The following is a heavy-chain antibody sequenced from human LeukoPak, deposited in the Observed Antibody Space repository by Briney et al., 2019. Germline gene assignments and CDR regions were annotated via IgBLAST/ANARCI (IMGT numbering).Heavy chain of an antibody. CDR2: LDGDGSST. V-gene: IGHV3-74*01. CDR3: ARDHLGYNSIDY. J-gene: IGHJ4*02. D-gene: IGHD5-24*01. Sequence: GGSLRLSCAASGFTFSSYWMHWVRQAPGKGLVWVSRLDGDGSSTSYADSVRGRFTISRDNAKNALYLRMNSLRADDTAVYYCARDHLGYNSIDYWGQGTLVTVSS. CDR1: GFTFSSYW.